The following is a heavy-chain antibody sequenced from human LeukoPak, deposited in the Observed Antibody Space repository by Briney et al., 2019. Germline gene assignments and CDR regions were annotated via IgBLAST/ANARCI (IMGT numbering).Heavy chain of an antibody. Sequence: ASVKVSCKASGYTFTNHYMHWARQAPGQGLEWMGMINPSGGSTSYPQKFQGRFTMTRDTSTTTVHMELSRLTLEDTAVYYCARGRWGATYSLDYWGQGTLVTVSS. J-gene: IGHJ4*02. CDR1: GYTFTNHY. CDR3: ARGRWGATYSLDY. D-gene: IGHD4/OR15-4a*01. CDR2: INPSGGST. V-gene: IGHV1-46*01.